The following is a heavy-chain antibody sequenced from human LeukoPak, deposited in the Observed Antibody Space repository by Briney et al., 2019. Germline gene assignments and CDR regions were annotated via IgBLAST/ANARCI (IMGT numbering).Heavy chain of an antibody. CDR2: LYHSGKT. CDR3: ARHQKDSYDSIFHAFEI. J-gene: IGHJ3*02. CDR1: GGSISSSSYY. V-gene: IGHV4-61*05. Sequence: SETLSLTCTVSGGSISSSSYYWGWIRQPPGRGLEWIGCLYHSGKTIYNPSLKSRVTISVDTSKNQFSLMLNSVTAADTATYYCARHQKDSYDSIFHAFEIWGQGTMATVSS. D-gene: IGHD3-22*01.